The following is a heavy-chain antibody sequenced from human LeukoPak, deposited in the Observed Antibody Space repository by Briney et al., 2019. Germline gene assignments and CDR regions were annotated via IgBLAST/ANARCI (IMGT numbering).Heavy chain of an antibody. CDR3: AKRGVVIRVILVGFHKEAYYFDS. J-gene: IGHJ4*02. Sequence: GGSLRLSCAVSGITLSNYGMSWVRQAPGEGLEWVAGISGSGGGTNYADAVKGRFTISGDNRKNTLHLQMNSLRAEDTAVYFCAKRGVVIRVILVGFHKEAYYFDSWGQGALVIVSS. D-gene: IGHD3-22*01. CDR1: GITLSNYG. CDR2: ISGSGGGT. V-gene: IGHV3-23*01.